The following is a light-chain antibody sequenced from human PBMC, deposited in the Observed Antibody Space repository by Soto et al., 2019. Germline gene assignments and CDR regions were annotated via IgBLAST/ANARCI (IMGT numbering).Light chain of an antibody. J-gene: IGKJ2*01. CDR1: QSISSY. V-gene: IGKV1-39*01. CDR2: AAS. CDR3: QQSYSTLYP. Sequence: DIQMTQSPASLSASVGDRVTITCRASQSISSYLNWYQKKPGKAPKLLIYAASSLQSEVPSRFSGSGSGTDLTLTISSLQPEDFATYYCQQSYSTLYPFGQGTKLEIK.